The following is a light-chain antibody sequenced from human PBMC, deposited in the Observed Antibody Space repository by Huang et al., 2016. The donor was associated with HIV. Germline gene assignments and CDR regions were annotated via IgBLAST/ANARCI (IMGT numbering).Light chain of an antibody. CDR1: QGISNT. V-gene: IGKV1D-13*01. CDR3: QQFNHYPLT. Sequence: QLTQSPSSLSASVGDRVPIPCRASQGISNTLAWYQQKPGKAPQLLIYDASSLQTGAPSRFSGSGSGTDFTLTISSLQPEDCATYYCQQFNHYPLTFGGGTKVEIE. J-gene: IGKJ4*01. CDR2: DAS.